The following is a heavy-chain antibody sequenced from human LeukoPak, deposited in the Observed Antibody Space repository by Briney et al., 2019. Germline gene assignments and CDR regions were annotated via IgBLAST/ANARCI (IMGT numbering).Heavy chain of an antibody. V-gene: IGHV3-74*01. J-gene: IGHJ4*02. CDR2: INSDGSST. CDR3: ARGKRGYSYGFDY. Sequence: GGSLRLSCAASGFTLSSYWMHWVRQAPGKGLVWVSRINSDGSSTSYADSVKGRFTTSRDNAKNTPYLQMNSLRAEDTAVYYCARGKRGYSYGFDYWGQGTLVTVSS. CDR1: GFTLSSYW. D-gene: IGHD5-18*01.